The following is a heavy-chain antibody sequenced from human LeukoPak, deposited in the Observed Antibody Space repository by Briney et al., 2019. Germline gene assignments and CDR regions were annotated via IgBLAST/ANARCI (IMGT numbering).Heavy chain of an antibody. CDR3: ARVREFSLPSSTDFDY. CDR1: GFTVSSNY. J-gene: IGHJ4*02. D-gene: IGHD3-16*02. CDR2: IKQDGSEK. V-gene: IGHV3-7*01. Sequence: PGGSLRLSCAASGFTVSSNYMSWVRQAPGKGLEWVANIKQDGSEKYYVDSVKGRFTISRDNAKNSLYLQMNSLRAEDTAVYYCARVREFSLPSSTDFDYWGQGTLVTVSS.